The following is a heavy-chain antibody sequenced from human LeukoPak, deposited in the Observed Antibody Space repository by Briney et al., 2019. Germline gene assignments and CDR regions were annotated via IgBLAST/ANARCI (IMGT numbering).Heavy chain of an antibody. J-gene: IGHJ5*02. V-gene: IGHV4-59*12. CDR2: IYYSGGT. CDR1: GGSISSYY. D-gene: IGHD3-22*01. Sequence: PSETLSLTCTVSGGSISSYYWSWIRQPPGKGLEWIGYIYYSGGTYYNPSLKSRVTISVDTSKNQFSLKLSSVTAADTAVYYCARTAYYYDSSGSITRFDPWGQGTLVTVSS. CDR3: ARTAYYYDSSGSITRFDP.